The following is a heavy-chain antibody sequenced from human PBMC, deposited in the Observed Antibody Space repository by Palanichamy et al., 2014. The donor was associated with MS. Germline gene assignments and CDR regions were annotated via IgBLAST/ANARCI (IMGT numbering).Heavy chain of an antibody. V-gene: IGHV3-21*01. CDR2: ISSSSYI. CDR1: GFTFSSYS. J-gene: IGHJ3*02. Sequence: EVQLVESGGGLVKPGRSLRLSCAASGFTFSSYSMNWVRQAPGKGLEWVSSISSSSYIYYADSVKGRFTISRDNAKNSLYLQMNSLRAEDTAVYYCARGGYSGYVADAFDIWGQGTMVTVSS. CDR3: ARGGYSGYVADAFDI. D-gene: IGHD5-12*01.